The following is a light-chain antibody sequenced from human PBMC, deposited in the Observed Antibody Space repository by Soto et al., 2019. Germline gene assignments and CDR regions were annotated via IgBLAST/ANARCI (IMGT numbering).Light chain of an antibody. CDR3: SSLTTSDNSV. CDR2: EVK. CDR1: SSDVGNYNR. V-gene: IGLV2-14*02. Sequence: QSALTQPASVSGSPGQSITISCTGGSSDVGNYNRVSWYRQHPGKAPQLMIYEVKNRPSGDSNRFSGSKSGNTASLTISGLQANDEADYFCSSLTTSDNSVIGGGTKVTLL. J-gene: IGLJ3*02.